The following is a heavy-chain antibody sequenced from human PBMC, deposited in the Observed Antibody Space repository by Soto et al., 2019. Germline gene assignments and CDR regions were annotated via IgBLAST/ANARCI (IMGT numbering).Heavy chain of an antibody. J-gene: IGHJ6*02. D-gene: IGHD5-18*01. Sequence: SETLSLTCTVSGGSISSYYWSWIRQPPGKGLEWIGYIYYSGSTNYNPSLKSRVTISVDTSKNQFSLKLSSVTAADTAVYYCARGRYGYASRPYYYGMDVWGQGTTVTVSS. CDR2: IYYSGST. CDR3: ARGRYGYASRPYYYGMDV. CDR1: GGSISSYY. V-gene: IGHV4-59*01.